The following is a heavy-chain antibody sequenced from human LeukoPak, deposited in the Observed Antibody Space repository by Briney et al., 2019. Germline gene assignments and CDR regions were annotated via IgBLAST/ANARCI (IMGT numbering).Heavy chain of an antibody. V-gene: IGHV1-2*02. J-gene: IGHJ4*02. Sequence: ASVKVSCKASGYTFTGYYINWVRQAPGQAPEWVGWVNPNTGGTRYAKKFQGRVTMTRDTSITTAFMGLRGLTFDDTAVFYCVREAGPLDWGQGTLVTVSS. CDR3: VREAGPLD. CDR2: VNPNTGGT. CDR1: GYTFTGYY.